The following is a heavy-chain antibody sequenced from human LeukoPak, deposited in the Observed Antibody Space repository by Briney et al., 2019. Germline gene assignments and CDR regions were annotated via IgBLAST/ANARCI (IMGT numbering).Heavy chain of an antibody. CDR3: ASADYDDYYLDF. Sequence: SETLSLTCTASGGSISSYYWSWIRQPPGKGLEWIGYIYYSGMTNYNPSLKSRVTISLDTSKNQFSLKLSSVTAADTAVFYCASADYDDYYLDFWGQGTLVTVSS. V-gene: IGHV4-59*01. J-gene: IGHJ4*02. CDR2: IYYSGMT. D-gene: IGHD4-17*01. CDR1: GGSISSYY.